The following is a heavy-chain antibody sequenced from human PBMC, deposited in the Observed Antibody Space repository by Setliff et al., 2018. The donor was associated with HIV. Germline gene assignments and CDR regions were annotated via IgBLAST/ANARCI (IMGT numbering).Heavy chain of an antibody. V-gene: IGHV4-59*11. Sequence: SETLSLTCTVSGVSSSSHYWSWIRQPPGKGLEWIGYSYYSGITNYNPSLQSRVTISIDTTKKQLFLRVRSVTAADTAVYYCARGGYSSKWYSWFDPWGQGTLVTVSS. D-gene: IGHD2-2*01. CDR3: ARGGYSSKWYSWFDP. CDR2: SYYSGIT. CDR1: GVSSSSHY. J-gene: IGHJ5*01.